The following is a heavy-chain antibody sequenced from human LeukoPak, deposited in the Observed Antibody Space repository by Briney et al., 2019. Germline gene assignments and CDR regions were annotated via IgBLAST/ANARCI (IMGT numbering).Heavy chain of an antibody. V-gene: IGHV3-33*03. CDR3: AMGSGYYLSSDAFDI. CDR2: IWYDGSNK. CDR1: GFTFSSYG. D-gene: IGHD3-22*01. Sequence: GGSLRLSCAASGFTFSSYGMHWVRQAPGKGLEWVAVIWYDGSNKCYADSVKGRFTISRDNSKNTLYVQMNSLSAEDTAVYYCAMGSGYYLSSDAFDIWAKGQWSPSLQ. J-gene: IGHJ3*02.